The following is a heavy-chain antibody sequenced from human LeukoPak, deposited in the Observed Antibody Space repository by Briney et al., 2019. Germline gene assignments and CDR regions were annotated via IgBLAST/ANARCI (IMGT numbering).Heavy chain of an antibody. Sequence: SGTLSLTCAVYGGSFSGYYWSWIRQPPGKGLEWLGEINHSGSTNYNPSLKSRVTISVDASKNQFSLKLSSVTAADTAVYYCARGNNDYVYLSVIDYWGQGTLVTVSS. V-gene: IGHV4-34*01. CDR1: GGSFSGYY. J-gene: IGHJ4*02. D-gene: IGHD4-17*01. CDR2: INHSGST. CDR3: ARGNNDYVYLSVIDY.